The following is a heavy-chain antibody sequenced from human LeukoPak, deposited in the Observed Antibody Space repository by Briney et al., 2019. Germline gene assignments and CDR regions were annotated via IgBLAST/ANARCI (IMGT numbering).Heavy chain of an antibody. D-gene: IGHD3-3*01. V-gene: IGHV3-30-3*01. CDR2: ISYDGSNK. Sequence: PGRSLRLSCAASGFTFSSYAMHWVRQAPGKGLEWVAVISYDGSNKYHADSVKGRFTISRDNSKSTLDLQMNSMRAEDTAVYYCARSDFCSGYNYYGMDVWGQGTTVTVSS. CDR3: ARSDFCSGYNYYGMDV. CDR1: GFTFSSYA. J-gene: IGHJ6*02.